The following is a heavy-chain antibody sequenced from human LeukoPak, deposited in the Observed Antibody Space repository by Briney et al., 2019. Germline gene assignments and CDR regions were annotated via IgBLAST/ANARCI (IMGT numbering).Heavy chain of an antibody. CDR3: AKGKGNSWGGFDY. J-gene: IGHJ4*02. D-gene: IGHD3-16*01. V-gene: IGHV3-23*01. CDR2: ISGSGGGT. Sequence: GGSLRLSCAASGXTFSNYAMTWVRQAPGKGLEWVSVISGSGGGTYYADSVKGRFTISRDNSKNTPSLQMSSLRPQDTAVYYCAKGKGNSWGGFDYWGQGTLVTVSS. CDR1: GXTFSNYA.